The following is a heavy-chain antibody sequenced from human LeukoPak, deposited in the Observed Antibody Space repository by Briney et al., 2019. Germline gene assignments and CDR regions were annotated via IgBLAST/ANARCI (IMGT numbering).Heavy chain of an antibody. D-gene: IGHD1-26*01. CDR3: ARVGWELQFDY. CDR1: GFTFSSYW. Sequence: PGGSLRLSCAASGFTFSSYWMSWVRQAPGKGLEWVANIKQDGSEKYYVDSVKGRFTISRGNAKNSLYLQMNSLRAEDTAVYYCARVGWELQFDYWGQGTLVTVSS. V-gene: IGHV3-7*01. J-gene: IGHJ4*02. CDR2: IKQDGSEK.